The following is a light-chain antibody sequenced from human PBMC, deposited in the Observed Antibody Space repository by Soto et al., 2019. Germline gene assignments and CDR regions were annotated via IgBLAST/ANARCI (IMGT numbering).Light chain of an antibody. CDR3: YWRSNWPPLIS. CDR1: QSVSSSY. J-gene: IGKJ5*01. Sequence: ELVVTQSPGTLSLSPGERATLSCRARQSVSSSYLAWYQQKPGQAPRLLIXDASNRATGIPARFSGSGCGTDLTLTISSLELQDYAVDYCYWRSNWPPLISFGQGTRLDIK. CDR2: DAS. V-gene: IGKV3D-20*02.